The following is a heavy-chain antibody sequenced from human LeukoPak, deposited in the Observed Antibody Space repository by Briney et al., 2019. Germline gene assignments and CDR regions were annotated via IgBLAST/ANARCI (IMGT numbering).Heavy chain of an antibody. V-gene: IGHV4-4*02. CDR1: GGSISSINW. J-gene: IGHJ5*02. CDR2: IYHSGST. D-gene: IGHD3-10*01. Sequence: PSETLSLTCAVSGGSISSINWWSWVRQPPGEGLEWIGEIYHSGSTNYNPSLKSRVTISVDKSKNQFSLKPTSVTAADTAVYYCARVRNNWFDPWGQGTLVTVSS. CDR3: ARVRNNWFDP.